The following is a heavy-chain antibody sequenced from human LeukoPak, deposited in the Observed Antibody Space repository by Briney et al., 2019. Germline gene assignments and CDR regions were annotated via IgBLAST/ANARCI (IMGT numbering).Heavy chain of an antibody. CDR1: GGSMSPFY. Sequence: SETLSLTCTVSGGSMSPFYWSWIRQSPGKGLEWIGSIYYSGGTNYNPTLKSRDTISVDTSKNQFSLELSSVTAADTAVYYCAVNSTKHTFDIWGQGTMVTVSS. CDR2: IYYSGGT. V-gene: IGHV4-59*08. CDR3: AVNSTKHTFDI. D-gene: IGHD1-1*01. J-gene: IGHJ3*02.